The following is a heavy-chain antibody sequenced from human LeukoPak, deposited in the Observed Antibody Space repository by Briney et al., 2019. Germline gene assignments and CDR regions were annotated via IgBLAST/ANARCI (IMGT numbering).Heavy chain of an antibody. V-gene: IGHV4-39*01. J-gene: IGHJ6*03. CDR2: IYYSETT. CDR3: ARARTTTPNYYYYYYMDV. D-gene: IGHD4-11*01. CDR1: GGSIGTTNYY. Sequence: SETLSLTCTVSGGSIGTTNYYWGWLRQPPGKGLEWIGSIYYSETTYDNPSLESRVTISIETSKNQFSLKLSSVTAADTAVYYCARARTTTPNYYYYYYMDVWGKGTTVTVSS.